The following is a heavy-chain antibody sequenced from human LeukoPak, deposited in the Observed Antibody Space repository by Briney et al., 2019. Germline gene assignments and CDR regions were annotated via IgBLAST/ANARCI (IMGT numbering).Heavy chain of an antibody. CDR3: ARSPALAYDFSTGSIYYFDY. CDR1: GGSISSSSYY. J-gene: IGHJ4*02. D-gene: IGHD3/OR15-3a*01. V-gene: IGHV4-39*07. Sequence: PSETLSLTCTVSGGSISSSSYYWGWIRQPPGKGLEWIGSIYYSGSTYYNPSLKSRVTISVDTSRNQFSLKLSSVTAADTAVYHCARSPALAYDFSTGSIYYFDYWGQGTLVTVSS. CDR2: IYYSGST.